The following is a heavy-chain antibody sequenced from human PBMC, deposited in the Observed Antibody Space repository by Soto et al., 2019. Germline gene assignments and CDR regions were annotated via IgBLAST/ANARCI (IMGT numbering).Heavy chain of an antibody. CDR2: INWNSGSI. D-gene: IGHD3-10*01. CDR1: GFTFDDYA. J-gene: IGHJ6*02. Sequence: EEQLVESGGGLVKPGRSLRLSCAASGFTFDDYAMHWVRQAPGKGLEWVSGINWNSGSIGYADSVKGRFTISRDNAKTSLYLQINSLRAEDTALYYCAKDRGSGSYAANYYYYGMDVWGQGTTVTVSS. CDR3: AKDRGSGSYAANYYYYGMDV. V-gene: IGHV3-9*01.